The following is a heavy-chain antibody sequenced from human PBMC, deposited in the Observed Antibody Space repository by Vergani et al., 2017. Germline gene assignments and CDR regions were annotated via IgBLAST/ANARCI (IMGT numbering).Heavy chain of an antibody. Sequence: EVQLVESGGGLIQPGGSLRLSCAASGFTVSSNYMSWVRQAPGKGLEWVSVIYSGGSTYYADSVKGRFTISRDNSKNTLYLQMNSLRAEDTAVYYCARCKTRLVLAFDIWGQGTMVTVSS. CDR2: IYSGGST. D-gene: IGHD6-6*01. V-gene: IGHV3-53*01. CDR1: GFTVSSNY. CDR3: ARCKTRLVLAFDI. J-gene: IGHJ3*02.